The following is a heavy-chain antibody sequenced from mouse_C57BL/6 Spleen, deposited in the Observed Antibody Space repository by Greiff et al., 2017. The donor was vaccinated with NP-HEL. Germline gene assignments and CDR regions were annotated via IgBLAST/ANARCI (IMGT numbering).Heavy chain of an antibody. D-gene: IGHD1-1*01. CDR3: ARSGYYYGSSHWYFDV. J-gene: IGHJ1*03. CDR2: IDPSDSYT. Sequence: QVQLQQPGAELVMPGASVKLSCKASGYTFTSYWMHWVKQRPGQGLEWIGEIDPSDSYTNYNQKFKGKSTLTVDKSSNTAYMQLSSLTSEDSAVYYCARSGYYYGSSHWYFDVWGTGTTVTVSS. CDR1: GYTFTSYW. V-gene: IGHV1-69*01.